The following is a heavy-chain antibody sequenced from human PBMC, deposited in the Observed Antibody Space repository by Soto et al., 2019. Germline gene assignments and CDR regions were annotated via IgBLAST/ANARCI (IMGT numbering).Heavy chain of an antibody. CDR3: ARVADFWSGYYEYFQH. Sequence: GESPKISCKGSGYSFTSYWIGWVRQMPGKGLEWMGIIYPGDSDTRYSPSFQGQVTISADKSISTAYLQWSSLKASDTAMYYCARVADFWSGYYEYFQHWGQGTLVTVSS. CDR2: IYPGDSDT. CDR1: GYSFTSYW. V-gene: IGHV5-51*01. D-gene: IGHD3-3*01. J-gene: IGHJ1*01.